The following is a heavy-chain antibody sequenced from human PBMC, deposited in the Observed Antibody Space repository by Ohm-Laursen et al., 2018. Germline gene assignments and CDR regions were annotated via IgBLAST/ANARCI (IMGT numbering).Heavy chain of an antibody. CDR3: AGGYQLPYY. CDR2: ISYSGST. D-gene: IGHD2-2*01. V-gene: IGHV4-31*01. J-gene: IGHJ4*02. CDR1: GGSITSNSYH. Sequence: SQTLSLTCTVSGGSITSNSYHWSWIRQPPGKGLEWIGYISYSGSTYYNPSLRSLVTISLDTSKNQFPLSLTSVMAADTAIYLCAGGYQLPYYWGQGSLVTVSS.